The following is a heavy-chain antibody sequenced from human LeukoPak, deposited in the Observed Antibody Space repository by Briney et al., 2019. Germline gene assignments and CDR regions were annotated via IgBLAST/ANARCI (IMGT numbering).Heavy chain of an antibody. CDR1: GFTFRSYS. V-gene: IGHV3-21*01. J-gene: IGHJ4*02. CDR2: ISSSSTYT. CDR3: AGTYSHGWSDFDN. D-gene: IGHD6-19*01. Sequence: GGSLRLSCAASGFTFRSYSMNWVRQAPGKGLEWVSSISSSSTYTYYADSVKGRFTISRDNAKNSLFLLMNGLRAEDTAMYYCAGTYSHGWSDFDNWGQGTLVTVSS.